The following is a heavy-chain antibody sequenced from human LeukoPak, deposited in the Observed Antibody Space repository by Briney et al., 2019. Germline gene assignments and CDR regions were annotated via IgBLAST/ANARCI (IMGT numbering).Heavy chain of an antibody. CDR1: GFTFSSYW. CDR2: IKQDGSER. Sequence: GGSLRLSCAASGFTFSSYWMSWVRQAPGKGLEWAANIKQDGSERYYVDSVKGRFTISRDNAKNSLYLQMNNLRAVDTAVYYCARGPSGGNGFSYWGLGTLVTVSS. D-gene: IGHD2-15*01. CDR3: ARGPSGGNGFSY. V-gene: IGHV3-7*04. J-gene: IGHJ4*02.